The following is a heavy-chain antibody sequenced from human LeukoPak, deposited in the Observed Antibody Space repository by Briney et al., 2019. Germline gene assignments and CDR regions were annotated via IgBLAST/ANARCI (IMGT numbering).Heavy chain of an antibody. CDR2: IHHSGST. Sequence: SETLSLTCAVSGGSISSSNWWNWVRQPPGKGLEWIGEIHHSGSTHYNPSFKSRVTISVDKSKNQFSLKLSSVTVADTAVYYCARGSGLWFGELSSYYFDYWGQGTLVTVSS. V-gene: IGHV4-4*02. CDR1: GGSISSSNW. D-gene: IGHD3-10*01. CDR3: ARGSGLWFGELSSYYFDY. J-gene: IGHJ4*02.